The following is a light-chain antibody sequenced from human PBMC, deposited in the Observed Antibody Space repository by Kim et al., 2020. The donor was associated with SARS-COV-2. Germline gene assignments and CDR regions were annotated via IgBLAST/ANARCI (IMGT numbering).Light chain of an antibody. V-gene: IGLV2-11*01. CDR2: GVS. Sequence: GQSITITCTGPSSDVGGYTYVSWYQQHPGKAPELMIYGVSKRPPGVPDRFSGSKSGNTASLTISGLQAEDEADYYCCSYAGTYTYVFVSGTKVTVL. CDR3: CSYAGTYTYV. CDR1: SSDVGGYTY. J-gene: IGLJ1*01.